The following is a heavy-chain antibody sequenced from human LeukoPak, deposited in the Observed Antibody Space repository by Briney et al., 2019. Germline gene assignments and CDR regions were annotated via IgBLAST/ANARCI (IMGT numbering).Heavy chain of an antibody. CDR3: AKDMGIAVAGTLAY. J-gene: IGHJ4*02. CDR2: ISGGGGSV. CDR1: GFTFSGHA. V-gene: IGHV3-23*01. Sequence: GGSLRLSCAASGFTFSGHAMNWVRQAPGKGLEWVSGISGGGGSVYYADSVKGRFTISRDNSKSTLYLQMNSLRAEDTAVYYCAKDMGIAVAGTLAYWGQGTLVTVSS. D-gene: IGHD6-19*01.